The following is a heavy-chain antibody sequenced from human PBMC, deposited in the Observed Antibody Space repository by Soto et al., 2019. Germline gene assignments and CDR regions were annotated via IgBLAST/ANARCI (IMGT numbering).Heavy chain of an antibody. V-gene: IGHV4-31*03. CDR1: GGSISSGGYY. D-gene: IGHD6-13*01. CDR2: IYYSGST. Sequence: PSETLSLTCTVSGGSISSGGYYWSWIRQHPGKGLEWIGYIYYSGSTYYNPSLKSRVTISVDTSKNQFSLKLSSVTAADTAVYYCARLPYSSSWYYAFDIWGQGTMVTVSS. CDR3: ARLPYSSSWYYAFDI. J-gene: IGHJ3*02.